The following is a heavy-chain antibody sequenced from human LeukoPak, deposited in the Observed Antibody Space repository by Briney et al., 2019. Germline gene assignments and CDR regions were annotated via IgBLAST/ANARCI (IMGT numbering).Heavy chain of an antibody. CDR1: GFAFDDYA. Sequence: GGSLRLSCAASGFAFDDYAMSWVRQAPGKGLEWVSHINWNSDRIGFAASVKGRFTISRDNAENSLYLQMNNLRAEDTAVYYCARDRNYGQSPPGYWDQGTLVIVSS. D-gene: IGHD3-16*01. CDR3: ARDRNYGQSPPGY. J-gene: IGHJ4*02. CDR2: INWNSDRI. V-gene: IGHV3-20*04.